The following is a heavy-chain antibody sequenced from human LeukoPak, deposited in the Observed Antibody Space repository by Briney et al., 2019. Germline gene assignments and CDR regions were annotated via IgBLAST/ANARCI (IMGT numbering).Heavy chain of an antibody. J-gene: IGHJ4*02. V-gene: IGHV3-33*01. CDR1: GFTFSSYG. CDR3: ARDRRDGYNYFDY. Sequence: PGGSLRLSCAASGFTFSSYGMHWVRQAPGKGLEWVAVIWYDGSNKYYADSVKGRFTISRDNSKNTLYLQMNSLRAEDTAVYYCARDRRDGYNYFDYWGQGTLVTVSS. CDR2: IWYDGSNK. D-gene: IGHD5-24*01.